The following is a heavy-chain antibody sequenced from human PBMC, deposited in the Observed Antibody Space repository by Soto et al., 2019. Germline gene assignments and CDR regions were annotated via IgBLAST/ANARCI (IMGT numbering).Heavy chain of an antibody. CDR1: GYSFTNYG. Sequence: QDQLVQSGGEVKKPGASVKVSCKASGYSFTNYGITWVRQAPGQGFEWMGWISAYNGDTNYAQKLQGRVTMTTDASTRTAYLELRSLRSDDTAVYYCARDRGVAPPVAGNTHYYYYMVVWGKGTTVTVSS. V-gene: IGHV1-18*01. J-gene: IGHJ6*03. D-gene: IGHD6-19*01. CDR2: ISAYNGDT. CDR3: ARDRGVAPPVAGNTHYYYYMVV.